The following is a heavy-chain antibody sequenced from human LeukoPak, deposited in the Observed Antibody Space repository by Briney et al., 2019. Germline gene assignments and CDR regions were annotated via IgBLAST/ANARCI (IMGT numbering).Heavy chain of an antibody. J-gene: IGHJ4*02. CDR2: IYYSGST. D-gene: IGHD1-26*01. Sequence: SETLSLTCTVSGGSISSFYWSWIRQPPGKGLEWIGYIYYSGSTNYNPSLKSRVTISGDTSKNQFSLKLSSVTAADTAVYYCARKGGSYYGAFDYWGQGTLVTVSS. V-gene: IGHV4-59*08. CDR3: ARKGGSYYGAFDY. CDR1: GGSISSFY.